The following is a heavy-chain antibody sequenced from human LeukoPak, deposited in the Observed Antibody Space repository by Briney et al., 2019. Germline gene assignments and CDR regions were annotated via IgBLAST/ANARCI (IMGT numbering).Heavy chain of an antibody. J-gene: IGHJ4*02. CDR3: ARHRFASPLDS. CDR2: IFYTGDS. V-gene: IGHV4-59*08. CDR1: GVSSSSSY. Sequence: SETLSLTCTVSGVSSSSSYWSWIRQPPGKGLEWIGYIFYTGDSNHNPSFKSRVPISLDTSKDQISLKLSSVTAADTAVYYCARHRFASPLDSWGQGTLVTVSS. D-gene: IGHD2-21*01.